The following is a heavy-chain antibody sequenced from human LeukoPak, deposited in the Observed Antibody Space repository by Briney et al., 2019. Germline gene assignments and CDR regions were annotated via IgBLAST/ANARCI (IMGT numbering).Heavy chain of an antibody. Sequence: PSETLSLTCTVSGGSISSSSYYCGWIRQPPGKGLEWIGSIYYSGSTYYNPSLKSRVTISVDTSKNQFSLKLSSVTAADTAVYYCARSERRGYGGGFWFDPWGQGTLVTVSS. V-gene: IGHV4-39*01. CDR2: IYYSGST. J-gene: IGHJ5*02. CDR1: GGSISSSSYY. CDR3: ARSERRGYGGGFWFDP. D-gene: IGHD4-23*01.